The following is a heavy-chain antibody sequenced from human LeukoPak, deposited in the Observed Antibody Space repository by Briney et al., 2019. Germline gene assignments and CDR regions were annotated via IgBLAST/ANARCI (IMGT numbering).Heavy chain of an antibody. CDR3: AKDQVVAQIVDDYYFDY. J-gene: IGHJ4*02. V-gene: IGHV4-39*07. D-gene: IGHD2-2*01. Sequence: SETLSLTCTVSGGSISSSSYYWGWIRQPPGKGLEWIGSIYYSGSTYYTPSLKSRVTISVDTSKNQFSLKLSSVTAADTAVYYCAKDQVVAQIVDDYYFDYWGQGTLVTVSS. CDR1: GGSISSSSYY. CDR2: IYYSGST.